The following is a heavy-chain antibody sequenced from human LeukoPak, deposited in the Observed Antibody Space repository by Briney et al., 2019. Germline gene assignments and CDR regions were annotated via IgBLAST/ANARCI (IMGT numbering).Heavy chain of an antibody. J-gene: IGHJ4*02. V-gene: IGHV3-21*01. CDR2: ISSSSSYI. CDR1: GFTFSSYS. CDR3: ARKLRDGFDY. D-gene: IGHD1-7*01. Sequence: GGSLRLSCAASGFTFSSYSMNWVRQAPGKGLEWVSSISSSSSYIYYADSVKGRFTISRDNAKNSLYLQMNSLRAEDAAVYYCARKLRDGFDYWGQGTLVTVSS.